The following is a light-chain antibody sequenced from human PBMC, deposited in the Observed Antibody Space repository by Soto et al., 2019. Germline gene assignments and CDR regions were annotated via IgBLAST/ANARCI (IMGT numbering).Light chain of an antibody. J-gene: IGLJ1*01. CDR2: AVS. CDR1: SSDVGGYKY. Sequence: QSVLTQPPSASGSPGQSVTISCPGTSSDVGGYKYVSWYQQYPGKAPKLMIYAVSKRPSGVPDRFSGSKSGNTASLTVSGLQAEDEADYYCSSYAGGNNYVFGTGTNVT. V-gene: IGLV2-8*01. CDR3: SSYAGGNNYV.